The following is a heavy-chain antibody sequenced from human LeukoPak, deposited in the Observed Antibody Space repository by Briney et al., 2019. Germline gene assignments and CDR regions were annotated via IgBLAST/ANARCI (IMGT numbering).Heavy chain of an antibody. CDR3: ARHYHPLLRITMVRGVISWFDP. D-gene: IGHD3-10*01. Sequence: PGGSLRLSCAASGFSFSSYWMSWVRQAPGKGLEWVANIKQDGSEKYYVDSVKGRFTISRDNAKNSLYLQMNSVRAEDTAVYYCARHYHPLLRITMVRGVISWFDPWGQGTLVTVSS. CDR2: IKQDGSEK. V-gene: IGHV3-7*01. CDR1: GFSFSSYW. J-gene: IGHJ5*02.